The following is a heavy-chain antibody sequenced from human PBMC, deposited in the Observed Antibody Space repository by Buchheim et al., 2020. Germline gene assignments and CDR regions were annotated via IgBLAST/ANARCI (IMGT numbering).Heavy chain of an antibody. CDR1: GFTFSSYA. Sequence: QVHLVESGGGVVQPGRSLRLSCAASGFTFSSYAMHWVRQAPDKGLEWVAIISFDGSNKYYADSVKGRFTISTDISKNTLYLQMNSLTSEDTAVYYCARAREASSWTTPLDYWGQGTL. J-gene: IGHJ4*02. CDR2: ISFDGSNK. V-gene: IGHV3-30-3*01. CDR3: ARAREASSWTTPLDY. D-gene: IGHD6-13*01.